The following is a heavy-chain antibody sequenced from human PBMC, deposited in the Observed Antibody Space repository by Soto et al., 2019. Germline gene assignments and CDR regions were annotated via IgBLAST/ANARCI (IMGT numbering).Heavy chain of an antibody. V-gene: IGHV3-74*01. D-gene: IGHD3-10*01. CDR2: INSDGSST. J-gene: IGHJ6*02. Sequence: GGSLRLSCAASGFTFSSYWMHWVRQAPGKGLVWVSRINSDGSSTSYADSVKGRFTISRDNAKNTLYLQMNSLRAEDTAVYYCARDGAANYPYYYASLGMDVWGQGTTVTVSS. CDR1: GFTFSSYW. CDR3: ARDGAANYPYYYASLGMDV.